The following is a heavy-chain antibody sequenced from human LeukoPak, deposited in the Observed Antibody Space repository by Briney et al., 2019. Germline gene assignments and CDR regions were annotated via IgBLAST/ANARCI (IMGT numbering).Heavy chain of an antibody. CDR2: IWYDGSNK. D-gene: IGHD3-10*01. CDR1: GLTFGRYG. J-gene: IGHJ4*02. CDR3: ARSYYYGSGSYYPFDY. V-gene: IGHV3-33*01. Sequence: GGSLRLSCAASGLTFGRYGMHWVRQAPGKGLEWVAVIWYDGSNKYYADSVKGRFTISRDNSKNTLYLQMNSLRAEDTAVYYCARSYYYGSGSYYPFDYWGQGTLVTVSS.